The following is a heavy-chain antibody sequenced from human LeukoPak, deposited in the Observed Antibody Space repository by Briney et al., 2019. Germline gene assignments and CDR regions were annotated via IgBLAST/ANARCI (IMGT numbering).Heavy chain of an antibody. CDR3: ARLSAAGVDY. CDR2: IYYSGST. D-gene: IGHD6-13*01. CDR1: GGSISRYY. Sequence: PSETLSLTCTVSGGSISRYYWSWIRQPPGKGLEWIGYIYYSGSTNYNPSLKSRVTISVDTSKNQFSLKLSSVTAADTAVYYCARLSAAGVDYWGQGTLVTVSS. V-gene: IGHV4-59*01. J-gene: IGHJ4*02.